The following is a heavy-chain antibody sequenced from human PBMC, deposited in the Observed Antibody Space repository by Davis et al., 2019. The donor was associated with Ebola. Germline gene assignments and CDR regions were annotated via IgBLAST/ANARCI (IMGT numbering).Heavy chain of an antibody. J-gene: IGHJ4*02. D-gene: IGHD3-9*01. Sequence: PGGSLRLSCAASGFSFSNYGMHWVRRAAGKGLEWVAFIRYDGSNGRYGDSVKGRFTISRDNSKNTLYLQMNSLRAEDTAVYYCAKDVASFDWLLPFDSCGQGTLVTVSS. CDR3: AKDVASFDWLLPFDS. CDR1: GFSFSNYG. CDR2: IRYDGSNG. V-gene: IGHV3-30*02.